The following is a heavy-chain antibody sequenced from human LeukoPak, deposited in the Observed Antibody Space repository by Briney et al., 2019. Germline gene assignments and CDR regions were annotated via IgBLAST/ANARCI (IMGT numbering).Heavy chain of an antibody. J-gene: IGHJ4*02. CDR2: INLNSGGT. D-gene: IGHD4-23*01. CDR3: ARDRATVATPYFDC. CDR1: GYTFTGYY. Sequence: ASVKVSCKASGYTFTGYYMHWVRQAPGQGLEWMGWINLNSGGTNYAQKFRGWVTMTRDTSISTAYIDLSRLRSDDTAVYYCARDRATVATPYFDCWGRGTLVTVSS. V-gene: IGHV1-2*04.